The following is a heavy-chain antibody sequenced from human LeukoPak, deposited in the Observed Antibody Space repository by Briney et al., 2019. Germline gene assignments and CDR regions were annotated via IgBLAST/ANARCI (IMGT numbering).Heavy chain of an antibody. CDR3: AKWEYSSGWYFFDY. J-gene: IGHJ4*02. CDR1: GFTFSSYA. CDR2: ISGSGGST. Sequence: GGSLRLSCAASGFTFSSYAMSWVRQAPGKGLGWVSAISGSGGSTYYADSVKGRFTISRDNSKNTLYLQMNSLRAEDTAVYYCAKWEYSSGWYFFDYWGQGTLVTVSS. D-gene: IGHD6-19*01. V-gene: IGHV3-23*01.